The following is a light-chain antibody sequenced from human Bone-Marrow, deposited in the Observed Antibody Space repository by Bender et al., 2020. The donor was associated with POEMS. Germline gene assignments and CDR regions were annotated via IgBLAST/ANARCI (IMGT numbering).Light chain of an antibody. CDR3: VAWDDTLNGWV. V-gene: IGLV2-14*01. CDR1: SSDVGGYDY. J-gene: IGLJ2*01. CDR2: EVS. Sequence: QSALTQPASVSGSPGQSITISCTGTSSDVGGYDYVSWYKQLPGKAPKLIIYEVSRRPSGVSNRFSGSKSGTSASLAISGLHSEDEADYYCVAWDDTLNGWVFGGGTKLTVL.